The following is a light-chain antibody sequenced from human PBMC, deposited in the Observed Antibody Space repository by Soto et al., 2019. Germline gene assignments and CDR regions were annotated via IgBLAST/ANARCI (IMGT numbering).Light chain of an antibody. J-gene: IGKJ1*01. CDR3: PQSYSTPWK. Sequence: DIQMTQSPSSLSASVGDRVTITCRASQSISSYLNWYQQKPGKAPKLLIYAASSLQSGVPSRFSGSGSGTDFTLTISSLQPEDFATYYCPQSYSTPWKFGQGTKVDIK. V-gene: IGKV1-39*01. CDR1: QSISSY. CDR2: AAS.